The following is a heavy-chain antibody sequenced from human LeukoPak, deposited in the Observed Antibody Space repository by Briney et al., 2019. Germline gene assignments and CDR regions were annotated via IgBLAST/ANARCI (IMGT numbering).Heavy chain of an antibody. CDR1: GFTFSSYG. J-gene: IGHJ6*02. CDR2: IWYDGSNK. D-gene: IGHD5-18*01. CDR3: ARVPGYSYGLGMDV. Sequence: GGSLRLSCAASGFTFSSYGMHWVRQAPGKGLEWVAVIWYDGSNKYYADSVKGRFTISRVNSKNTLYLQMNSLRAEDTAVYYCARVPGYSYGLGMDVWGQGTTVTVSS. V-gene: IGHV3-33*01.